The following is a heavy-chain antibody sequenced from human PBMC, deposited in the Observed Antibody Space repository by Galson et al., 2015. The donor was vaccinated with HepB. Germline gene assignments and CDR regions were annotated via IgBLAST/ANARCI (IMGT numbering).Heavy chain of an antibody. J-gene: IGHJ4*02. V-gene: IGHV1-18*01. CDR2: ISVSNGNT. Sequence: SCKASRCIFTKYSISWVRQAPGQGPEWMGWISVSNGNTKYGQKFQGRVTMTRDTSTNTAYMELRSLRSDDTAVYYCARGGMATIGGPTFDYWGQGTLVTVSS. D-gene: IGHD5-24*01. CDR1: RCIFTKYS. CDR3: ARGGMATIGGPTFDY.